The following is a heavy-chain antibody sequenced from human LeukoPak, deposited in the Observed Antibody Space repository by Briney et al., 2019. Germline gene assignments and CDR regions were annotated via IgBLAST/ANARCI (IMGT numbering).Heavy chain of an antibody. CDR1: GFTVSSSY. V-gene: IGHV3-53*01. J-gene: IGHJ4*02. Sequence: PGGSLRLSCAASGFTVSSSYMSWVRQAPGKGLEWVSIISSAGTTYYADSVKGRFTISRDDSKNTLYLQMNSLRAEDTAVYYCVKDLGRYRNNCFDYWGQGTLVTVSS. CDR3: VKDLGRYRNNCFDY. CDR2: ISSAGTT. D-gene: IGHD1-26*01.